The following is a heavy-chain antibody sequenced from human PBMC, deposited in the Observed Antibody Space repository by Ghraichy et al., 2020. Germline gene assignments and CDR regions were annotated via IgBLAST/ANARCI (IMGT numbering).Heavy chain of an antibody. D-gene: IGHD2-2*01. V-gene: IGHV1-2*02. CDR2: INPNSGDT. CDR3: ARGGGDIVGVPAGYYFDY. Sequence: ATVKVSCKASGYTFTDYFIHWLRQAPGQGLEWMGWINPNSGDTNYAQTFQGRVTMTRDTSISTAYMELSRLRSDDTAVYSCARGGGDIVGVPAGYYFDYWGQGTLVTVSS. CDR1: GYTFTDYF. J-gene: IGHJ4*02.